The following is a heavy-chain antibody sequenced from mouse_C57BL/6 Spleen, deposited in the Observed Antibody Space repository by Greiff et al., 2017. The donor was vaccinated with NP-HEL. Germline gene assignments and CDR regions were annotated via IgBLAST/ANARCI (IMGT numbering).Heavy chain of an antibody. CDR2: ISSGGSYT. CDR1: GFTFSSYG. D-gene: IGHD4-1*01. Sequence: EVKLMESGGDLVKPGGSLKLSCAASGFTFSSYGMSWVRQTPDKRLEWVATISSGGSYTYYPDSVKGRFTISRDNAKNTLYLQMSSLKSEDTAMYYCARPQVGYYFDYWGQGTTLTVSS. CDR3: ARPQVGYYFDY. J-gene: IGHJ2*01. V-gene: IGHV5-6*01.